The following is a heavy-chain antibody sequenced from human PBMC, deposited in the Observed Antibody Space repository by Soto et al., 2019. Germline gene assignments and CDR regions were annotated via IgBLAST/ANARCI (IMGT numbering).Heavy chain of an antibody. D-gene: IGHD1-26*01. Sequence: GGSLRLSCAASGFTFCSYEMNWVRQAPGKGLEWVSYISSSGGTIYHAESVKGRFTISRDNAKNSLYLQMNSLRAEDTAVYYCARGPVIVYSGSPEAAFDIWGQGTMVTASS. CDR3: ARGPVIVYSGSPEAAFDI. CDR1: GFTFCSYE. CDR2: ISSSGGTI. J-gene: IGHJ3*02. V-gene: IGHV3-48*03.